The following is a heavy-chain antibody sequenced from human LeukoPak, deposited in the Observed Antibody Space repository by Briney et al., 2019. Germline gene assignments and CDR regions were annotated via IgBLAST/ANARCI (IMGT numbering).Heavy chain of an antibody. D-gene: IGHD4-17*01. CDR2: INPNSGGT. Sequence: GASVKVSCKASGYTFTGYYMDWVRQAPGQGLEWMGWINPNSGGTNYAQKCEGRVSMSRDTSISTAYMELSRLRPDDTAVSYCPRAAPGVYTVTTSWSHPWGQGTLVTVSS. V-gene: IGHV1-2*02. CDR3: PRAAPGVYTVTTSWSHP. CDR1: GYTFTGYY. J-gene: IGHJ5*02.